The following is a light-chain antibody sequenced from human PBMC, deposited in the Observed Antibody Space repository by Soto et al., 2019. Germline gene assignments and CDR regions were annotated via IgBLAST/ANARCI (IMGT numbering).Light chain of an antibody. CDR3: QQCDISPYT. J-gene: IGKJ2*01. Sequence: EIVVTQSPGTLSLSPGERATLSCRASQSVSRLAWYQQKPGQAPRLLISGASSRATGIPDRFSGSGSGTDFTLTISRLEPDDSAPYYCQQCDISPYTFGHGTNLEIK. CDR1: QSVSR. CDR2: GAS. V-gene: IGKV3-20*01.